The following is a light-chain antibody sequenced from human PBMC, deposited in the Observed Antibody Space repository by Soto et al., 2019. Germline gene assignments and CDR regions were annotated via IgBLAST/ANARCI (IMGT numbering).Light chain of an antibody. V-gene: IGKV3-15*01. CDR3: QQYNNCPKT. Sequence: EIVMTQSPATLSVSPGERATLSCRASQSVSSNLAWYQQKPGQAPRLLIYGASTRATGIPARFSGSGSGTEFTLTISRLQSEDVAVYYWQQYNNCPKTFGQGTKVEIK. J-gene: IGKJ1*01. CDR2: GAS. CDR1: QSVSSN.